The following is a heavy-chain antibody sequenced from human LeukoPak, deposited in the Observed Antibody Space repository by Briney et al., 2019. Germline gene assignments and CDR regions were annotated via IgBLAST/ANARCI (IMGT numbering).Heavy chain of an antibody. D-gene: IGHD2-15*01. V-gene: IGHV1-18*01. CDR3: ARRYCSGGSCYFPTDAFDI. Sequence: ASVKVSCKASGYTFTSYGISWVRQAPGQGLEWMGWISAYIGNTNYAQKLQGRVTMTTDTSTSTAYMELRSLRSDDTAVYYCARRYCSGGSCYFPTDAFDIWGQGTMVTVSS. CDR2: ISAYIGNT. CDR1: GYTFTSYG. J-gene: IGHJ3*02.